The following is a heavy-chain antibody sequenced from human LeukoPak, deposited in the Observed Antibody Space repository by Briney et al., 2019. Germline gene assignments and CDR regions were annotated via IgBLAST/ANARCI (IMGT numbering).Heavy chain of an antibody. CDR1: GFSLTDYT. V-gene: IGHV3-30-3*01. D-gene: IGHD4-17*01. CDR3: ARDGDYGDYAGNFDY. J-gene: IGHJ4*02. CDR2: ISYDGSNK. Sequence: GGSLRLSCESSGFSLTDYTMNWVRQAPGKGLEWVAVISYDGSNKYYADSVKGRFTISRDNSKNTLYLQMNSLRAEDTAVYYCARDGDYGDYAGNFDYWGQGTLVTVSS.